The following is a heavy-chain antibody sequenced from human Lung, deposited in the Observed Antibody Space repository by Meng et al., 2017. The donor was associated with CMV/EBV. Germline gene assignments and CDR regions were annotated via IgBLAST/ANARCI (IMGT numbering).Heavy chain of an antibody. CDR3: ARGRVVPAYYHGMDV. D-gene: IGHD2-2*01. CDR2: INHSGST. Sequence: SQTLSLTCAVYGGSFSGYYWSWIRQPPGKGLEWIGEINHSGSTNYNPSLKSRVTISVDTSKNQFSLKLSSVTAADTAVYYCARGRVVPAYYHGMDVWGQGTTVTVSS. J-gene: IGHJ6*02. CDR1: GGSFSGYY. V-gene: IGHV4-34*01.